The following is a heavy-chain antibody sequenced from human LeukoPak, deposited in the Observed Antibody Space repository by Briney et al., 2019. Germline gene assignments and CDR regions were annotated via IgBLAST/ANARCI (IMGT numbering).Heavy chain of an antibody. D-gene: IGHD2-21*02. CDR2: IIPLTGTT. J-gene: IGHJ4*02. V-gene: IGHV1-69*13. CDR1: GGTSSTHA. CDR3: ATSARPVVTISF. Sequence: ASVKVSCKASGGTSSTHAVSWVRQAPGQGPEWMGGIIPLTGTTHYAQKFQGRVTIMADGPTNTVYMELSGLKSEDTAVYYCATSARPVVTISFWGQGTLVTVSS.